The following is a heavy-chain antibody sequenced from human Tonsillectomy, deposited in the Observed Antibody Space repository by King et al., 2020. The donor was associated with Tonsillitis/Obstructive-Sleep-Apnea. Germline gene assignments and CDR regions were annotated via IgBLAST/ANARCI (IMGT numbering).Heavy chain of an antibody. Sequence: VQLQQWGAGLLKPSETLSLTCAVYGGSFSGYYWSWIRQPPGKGLEWIGEINHSVSTNYNPSLKSRVTISVYTSKNQFSLKLSSVTAADTAVYYCARGRRYYDFWSGSAYYYYYYMDVWGKGTTVTVSS. CDR3: ARGRRYYDFWSGSAYYYYYYMDV. J-gene: IGHJ6*03. CDR2: INHSVST. CDR1: GGSFSGYY. V-gene: IGHV4-34*01. D-gene: IGHD3-3*01.